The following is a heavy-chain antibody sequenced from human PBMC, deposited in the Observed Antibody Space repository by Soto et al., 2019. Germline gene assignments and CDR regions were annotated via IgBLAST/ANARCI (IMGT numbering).Heavy chain of an antibody. D-gene: IGHD6-19*01. Sequence: EVQLVESGGGLVQPGGSLRLSCAASGFTFSGYSMFWVRQAPGKGQEYVSAINTNGVNTFYAKSVKGRFTISRDNSKNTMYIQMGSLRAEDMAVYYCARGRVEDSSGWATYFDYWGQGTLVTVSS. V-gene: IGHV3-64*01. J-gene: IGHJ4*02. CDR2: INTNGVNT. CDR1: GFTFSGYS. CDR3: ARGRVEDSSGWATYFDY.